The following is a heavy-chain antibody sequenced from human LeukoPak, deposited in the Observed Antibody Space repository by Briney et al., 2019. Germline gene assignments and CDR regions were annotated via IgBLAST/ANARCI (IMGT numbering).Heavy chain of an antibody. Sequence: ASVKVSCKASGYTFTSYAMHWVRQAPGQGLEWMGWMNAGNGNTKYSQKFQGRVTITADESTSTAYMELSSLRSEDTAVYYCASAAGTVPSWGQGTLVTVSS. CDR2: MNAGNGNT. V-gene: IGHV1-3*01. CDR3: ASAAGTVPS. CDR1: GYTFTSYA. D-gene: IGHD6-13*01. J-gene: IGHJ4*02.